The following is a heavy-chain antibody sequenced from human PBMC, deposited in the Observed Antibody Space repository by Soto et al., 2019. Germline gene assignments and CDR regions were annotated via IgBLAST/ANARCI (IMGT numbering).Heavy chain of an antibody. CDR2: ISAYNGNT. D-gene: IGHD3-22*01. Sequence: ASVKVSCKASGYTFTSYGISWVRQAPGQGLEWMGWISAYNGNTNYAQKLQGRVTMTTDTSTSTAYMELRSLRSDDTAVYYCARGVYYDSSGYRLDLDYWGQGTLVTVSS. V-gene: IGHV1-18*01. CDR3: ARGVYYDSSGYRLDLDY. CDR1: GYTFTSYG. J-gene: IGHJ4*02.